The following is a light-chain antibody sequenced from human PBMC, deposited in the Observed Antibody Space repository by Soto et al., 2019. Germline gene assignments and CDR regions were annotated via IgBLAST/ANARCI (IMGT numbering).Light chain of an antibody. CDR2: DVS. CDR1: SSDVGDYNY. V-gene: IGLV2-14*01. CDR3: SSYTSSSTRV. J-gene: IGLJ1*01. Sequence: QSALTQPASVSGSPGQSITISCTGTSSDVGDYNYVSWYQQHPGKAPKLVIFDVSDRPSGVSNRFSGSKSGNTASLTISGLKAEDEADYYCSSYTSSSTRVFGTGTKLTVL.